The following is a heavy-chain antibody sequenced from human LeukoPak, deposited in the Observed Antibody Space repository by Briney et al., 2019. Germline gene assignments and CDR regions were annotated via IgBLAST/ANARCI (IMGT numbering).Heavy chain of an antibody. Sequence: GRSLRLSCAASGFTFSSYAMHWVRQAPGKGLEWVAVISYDGSNKYYADSVKGRFTISRDNSKNTLYLQMNSLRAEDTAVYYCARGPTMAGYCSGGSCLPADVWGQGTTVTVSS. CDR2: ISYDGSNK. J-gene: IGHJ6*02. V-gene: IGHV3-30-3*01. CDR1: GFTFSSYA. D-gene: IGHD2-15*01. CDR3: ARGPTMAGYCSGGSCLPADV.